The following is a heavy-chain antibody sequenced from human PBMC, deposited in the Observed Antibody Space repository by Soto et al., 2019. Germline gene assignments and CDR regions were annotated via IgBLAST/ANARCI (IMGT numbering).Heavy chain of an antibody. CDR1: GYTFTSYG. CDR2: ISAYNGNT. J-gene: IGHJ6*01. CDR3: SRGAYCSGSGTIGPYYYFYGMDV. Sequence: QVKLVQSGAEVKKPGASVKVSCTASGYTFTSYGISWVRQAPGQGLEWMGWISAYNGNTNYAQKHQARVTMSIDTSTSTAYKELRGLRSDDTAMCYCSRGAYCSGSGTIGPYYYFYGMDVG. D-gene: IGHD3-10*01. V-gene: IGHV1-18*01.